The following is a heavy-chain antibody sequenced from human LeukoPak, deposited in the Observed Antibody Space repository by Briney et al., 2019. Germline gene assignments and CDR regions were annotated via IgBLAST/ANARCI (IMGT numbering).Heavy chain of an antibody. V-gene: IGHV3-21*04. CDR1: GFTFSSYS. Sequence: KAGGSLRLSCAASGFTFSSYSMNWVRQTPGKGLEWVSSITSNSIYIYYADSVKGRFTISRDNTKSTLFLQVDNLRAEDTAVYYCTKSMGIWYFDLWGRGTLVTVSS. CDR2: ITSNSIYI. CDR3: TKSMGIWYFDL. D-gene: IGHD7-27*01. J-gene: IGHJ2*01.